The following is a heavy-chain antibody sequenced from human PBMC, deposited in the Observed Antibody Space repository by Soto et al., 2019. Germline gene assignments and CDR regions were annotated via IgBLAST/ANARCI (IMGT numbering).Heavy chain of an antibody. V-gene: IGHV1-18*01. CDR2: ISAYNGNT. CDR3: ARARYFDWLAPYYYYMDV. D-gene: IGHD3-9*01. Sequence: AASVKVSCKASGYTFTSYGISWVRQAPGQGLEWMGWISAYNGNTNYAQKLQGRVTMTTDTSTSTAYMELRSLRSDDTAVYYCARARYFDWLAPYYYYMDVWGKGTTVTVSS. J-gene: IGHJ6*03. CDR1: GYTFTSYG.